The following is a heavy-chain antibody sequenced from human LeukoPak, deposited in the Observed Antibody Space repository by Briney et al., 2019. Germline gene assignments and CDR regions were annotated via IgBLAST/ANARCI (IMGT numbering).Heavy chain of an antibody. CDR2: IYYSGST. Sequence: SETLSLTCTVSGGSISSYYWSWIRQPPGKGLDWIGYIYYSGSTNYNPSLKSRVTISVDTSKNQFSLKLSSVTAADTAVYYCASNSRVVVAAMGTDAFDIWGQGTMVTVSS. V-gene: IGHV4-59*01. J-gene: IGHJ3*02. CDR1: GGSISSYY. D-gene: IGHD2-15*01. CDR3: ASNSRVVVAAMGTDAFDI.